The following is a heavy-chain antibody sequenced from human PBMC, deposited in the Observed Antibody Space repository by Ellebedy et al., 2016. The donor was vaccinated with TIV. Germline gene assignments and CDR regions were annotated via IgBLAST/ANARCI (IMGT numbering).Heavy chain of an antibody. D-gene: IGHD4-17*01. V-gene: IGHV4-59*08. Sequence: MPSETLSLTCTVSYGSISSYYWSWIRQPPGKGLEWIGYIYYSGSTNYNPSLKSRVTISVDMSKDQFSLRLSSVTAADTAVYYCAGDYGAYFDYWGQGTLVTVSS. CDR3: AGDYGAYFDY. J-gene: IGHJ4*02. CDR1: YGSISSYY. CDR2: IYYSGST.